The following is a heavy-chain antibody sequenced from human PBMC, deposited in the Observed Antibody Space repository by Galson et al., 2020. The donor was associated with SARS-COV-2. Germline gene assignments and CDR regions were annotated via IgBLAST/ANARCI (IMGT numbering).Heavy chain of an antibody. Sequence: SCAASGFTFSDYAIHWVRQAPGKGLEWVAVVSNDGNNKNYADSVKGRLTISRDNSKNTLYLQMNSLRPEDTAVYYCARDRNYCGGGSCYVFDYWGQGTLVTVSS. V-gene: IGHV3-30-3*01. CDR1: GFTFSDYA. D-gene: IGHD2-15*01. J-gene: IGHJ4*02. CDR3: ARDRNYCGGGSCYVFDY. CDR2: VSNDGNNK.